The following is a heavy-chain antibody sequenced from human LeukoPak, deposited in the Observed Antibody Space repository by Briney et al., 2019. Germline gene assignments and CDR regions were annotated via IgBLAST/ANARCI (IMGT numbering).Heavy chain of an antibody. CDR1: GGIFSSYA. Sequence: SVKVSCKASGGIFSSYAMSWVRQAPGQGLEWMGRIMPILGIVSYAQKFQGRVTITADKSTSTAYMELSSLTSEDTAMYYCARDYYDSSAYPWDAFDVWGQGTMVTASS. CDR3: ARDYYDSSAYPWDAFDV. V-gene: IGHV1-69*04. D-gene: IGHD3-22*01. CDR2: IMPILGIV. J-gene: IGHJ3*01.